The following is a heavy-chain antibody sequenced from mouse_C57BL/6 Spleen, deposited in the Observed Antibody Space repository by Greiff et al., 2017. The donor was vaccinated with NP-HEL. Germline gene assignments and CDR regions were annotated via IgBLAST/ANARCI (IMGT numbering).Heavy chain of an antibody. CDR2: ISSGSSTI. CDR3: ARSYYYGSSDLWYFEV. V-gene: IGHV5-17*01. J-gene: IGHJ1*03. D-gene: IGHD1-1*01. CDR1: GFTFSDYG. Sequence: EVQRVESGGGLVKPGGSLKLSCAASGFTFSDYGMHWVRQAPEKGLEWVAYISSGSSTIYYADTVKGRFTISRDNAKNTLFLQMTSLRSEDTAMYYSARSYYYGSSDLWYFEVWGTGTTVTVSS.